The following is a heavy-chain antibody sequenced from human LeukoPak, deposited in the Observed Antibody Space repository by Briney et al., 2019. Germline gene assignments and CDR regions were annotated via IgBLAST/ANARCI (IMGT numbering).Heavy chain of an antibody. Sequence: GGSLRLSCAASGFTFSTYGMSWVRQAPGKGLEWVSTISGSGSSTHFADSVKGRFTISRDNSKNTLYLQMNSLRAEDTAIYYCAKPMGVARAAIYYMDVWGKGTTVTVSS. CDR3: AKPMGVARAAIYYMDV. D-gene: IGHD2-2*01. CDR1: GFTFSTYG. J-gene: IGHJ6*03. CDR2: ISGSGSST. V-gene: IGHV3-23*01.